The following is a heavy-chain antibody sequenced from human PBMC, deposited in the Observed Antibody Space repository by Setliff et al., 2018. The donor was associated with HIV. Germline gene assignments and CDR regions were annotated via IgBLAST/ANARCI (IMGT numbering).Heavy chain of an antibody. V-gene: IGHV3-7*01. CDR2: IKTDGSEK. CDR3: AGSRGYFVQAD. CDR1: GFVFSTYW. Sequence: PGGSLRLSCAASGFVFSTYWMSWVRQAPGKGPEWVANIKTDGSEKYYVDSVKGRFTISRDNAKNSLYLQMNSLRVEDTAVYLCAGSRGYFVQADWGQGTLVTVSS. J-gene: IGHJ4*02. D-gene: IGHD3-22*01.